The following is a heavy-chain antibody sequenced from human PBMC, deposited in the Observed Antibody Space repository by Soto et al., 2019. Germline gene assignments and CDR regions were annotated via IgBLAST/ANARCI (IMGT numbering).Heavy chain of an antibody. D-gene: IGHD3-3*01. CDR3: ARENYDFWSGYYSYFDN. Sequence: GGSLRLSCASSGFTFSSYAQHRVRQAPGKRLEWVAVISYDGSNNYYADSVKGRFTISRDNSKNTLYLQMNSLRAEDTAVYYCARENYDFWSGYYSYFDNWGQGT. J-gene: IGHJ4*02. CDR1: GFTFSSYA. CDR2: ISYDGSNN. V-gene: IGHV3-30-3*01.